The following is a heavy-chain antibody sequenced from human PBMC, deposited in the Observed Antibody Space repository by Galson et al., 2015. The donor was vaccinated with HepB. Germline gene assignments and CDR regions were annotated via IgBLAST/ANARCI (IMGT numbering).Heavy chain of an antibody. Sequence: SLRLSCAASGFTFSSYGMHWVRQAPGKGLEWVAVIWYDGSNKYYADSVKGRFTISRDNSKNTLYLQMNSLRAEDTAVYYCARGVTTREWVKIDYWGQGTLVTVSS. J-gene: IGHJ4*02. CDR3: ARGVTTREWVKIDY. V-gene: IGHV3-33*01. D-gene: IGHD3-22*01. CDR1: GFTFSSYG. CDR2: IWYDGSNK.